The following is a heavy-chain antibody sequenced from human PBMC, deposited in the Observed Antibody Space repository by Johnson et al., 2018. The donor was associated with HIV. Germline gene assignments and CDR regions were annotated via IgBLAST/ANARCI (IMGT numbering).Heavy chain of an antibody. D-gene: IGHD2-2*01. CDR2: IKSKTDGGTT. CDR1: GFTFSNAW. CDR3: TTEKHAPRAFDI. V-gene: IGHV3-15*01. J-gene: IGHJ3*02. Sequence: VQLVESGGGLVKPGGSLTVSCAASGFTFSNAWMSWVRQAPGKGLEWVGRIKSKTDGGTTDYAAPVKGRFTISRDDSKNTLYLQMNSLKTEDTAVYYCTTEKHAPRAFDIWGQGTMVTVSS.